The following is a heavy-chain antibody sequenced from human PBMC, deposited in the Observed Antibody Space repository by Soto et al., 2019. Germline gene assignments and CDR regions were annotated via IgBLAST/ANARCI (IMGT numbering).Heavy chain of an antibody. CDR2: INPNSGGT. CDR3: ARERSGSYPTSAYYYYGMDV. V-gene: IGHV1-2*04. CDR1: GYTFTGYY. J-gene: IGHJ6*02. D-gene: IGHD1-26*01. Sequence: ASVKVSCKASGYTFTGYYMHWVRQAPGQGLEWMGWINPNSGGTNYAQKFQGWVTMTRDTSISTAYMELSRLRSDDTAVYYCARERSGSYPTSAYYYYGMDVWGQGTTVTVSS.